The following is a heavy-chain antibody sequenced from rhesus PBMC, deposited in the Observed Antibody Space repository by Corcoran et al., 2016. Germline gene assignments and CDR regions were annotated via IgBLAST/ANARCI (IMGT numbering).Heavy chain of an antibody. D-gene: IGHD6-37*01. CDR3: ATQSPPGIAVAGVIDY. J-gene: IGHJ4*01. Sequence: QVQLQESGPGLVKPSETLSLTCAVSGASISSYWWSWIRQPPGKGLAWIGEINGKVGPNCRNPARQSRATRSKYAYKTQCPLKVGSVTAAETAVYYCATQSPPGIAVAGVIDYWGQGVLVTVSS. CDR1: GASISSYW. CDR2: INGKVGPN. V-gene: IGHV4-80*01.